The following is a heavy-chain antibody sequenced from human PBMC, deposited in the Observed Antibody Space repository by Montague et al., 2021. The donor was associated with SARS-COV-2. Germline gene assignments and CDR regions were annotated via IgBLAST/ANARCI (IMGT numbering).Heavy chain of an antibody. CDR2: INWNGGST. CDR3: ARGNYDILTRYYSRDYYYGMDV. V-gene: IGHV3-20*04. CDR1: GFNFDEYG. D-gene: IGHD3-9*01. Sequence: SSRLSCAASGFNFDEYGMSWVRQAPGKGLEWVSGINWNGGSTGYADSVKGRFTISRDNAKNSLYLHMNSLRAADTALYYCARGNYDILTRYYSRDYYYGMDVWGQGTTVTVSS. J-gene: IGHJ6*02.